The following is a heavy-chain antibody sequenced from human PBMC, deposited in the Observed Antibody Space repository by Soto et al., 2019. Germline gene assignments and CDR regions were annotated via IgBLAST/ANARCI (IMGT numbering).Heavy chain of an antibody. D-gene: IGHD2-21*01. Sequence: EVQLVESGGGLVQPGGSLRLSCAASGFAFNTYWMHWVRQVPGKELVWISKINGDGSDIKYADSVKGRFTISRDNAQXXXXXXXXXXXXXXXXXXXXXXDWYHCMDVWGKGTTVTVSS. CDR3: XXDWYHCMDV. CDR1: GFAFNTYW. V-gene: IGHV3-74*01. CDR2: INGDGSDI. J-gene: IGHJ6*03.